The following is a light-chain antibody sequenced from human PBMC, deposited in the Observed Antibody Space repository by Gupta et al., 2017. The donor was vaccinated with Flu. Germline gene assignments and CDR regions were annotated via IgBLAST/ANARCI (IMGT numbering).Light chain of an antibody. V-gene: IGLV1-44*01. CDR1: RSNIGSNT. J-gene: IGLJ2*01. CDR2: SNN. Sequence: QSVLTQPPSASEPPGQRFTLSCSGSRSNIGSNTVNWYQQLPGTAPKLLIYSNNQRSSGVPARFSGSKSGTSASLAISGLQSEDEADYYCAAWDDSLNGVVLGGGPKLTVL. CDR3: AAWDDSLNGVV.